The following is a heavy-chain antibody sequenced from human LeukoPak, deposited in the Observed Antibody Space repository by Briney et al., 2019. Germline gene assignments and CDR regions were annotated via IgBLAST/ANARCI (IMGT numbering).Heavy chain of an antibody. V-gene: IGHV7-4-1*02. CDR2: INTNTGNP. J-gene: IGHJ4*02. CDR1: GYTFTSYA. Sequence: GASVKVSCKASGYTFTSYAMNWVRQAPGQGLEWMGWINTNTGNPTYAQGFTGRFVFSLDTSVSTAYLQISSLKAEDTAVYYCARDLGGSYYDFWSGYSLVFDYWGQGTLVTVSS. D-gene: IGHD3-3*01. CDR3: ARDLGGSYYDFWSGYSLVFDY.